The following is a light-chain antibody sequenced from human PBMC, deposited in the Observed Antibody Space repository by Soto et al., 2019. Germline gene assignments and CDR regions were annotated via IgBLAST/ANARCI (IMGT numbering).Light chain of an antibody. V-gene: IGLV2-23*01. CDR3: CSYAATRTPVSV. Sequence: QSVRTQPASVSGSPGQSITISCTGTSSDVGSYNLVSWYQQHPGKAPKLMIYEGSKRPSGVSNRFSGSKSGNTASLTISGLQAEDEADYYRCSYAATRTPVSVLGPAPNVTV. J-gene: IGLJ1*01. CDR2: EGS. CDR1: SSDVGSYNL.